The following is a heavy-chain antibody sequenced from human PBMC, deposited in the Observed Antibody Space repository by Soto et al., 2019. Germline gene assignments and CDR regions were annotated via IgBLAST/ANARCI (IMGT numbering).Heavy chain of an antibody. J-gene: IGHJ6*02. CDR2: IMPIFGTI. CDR1: GGTFSSYV. D-gene: IGHD3-16*01. Sequence: QVQLVQSGAEVKKPGSSVRVSCQASGGTFSSYVISWVRQAPGQGLEWMGGIMPIFGTITYAPRFQGRVTLTADECTSTACMELSGLRSEDTATYFCAGLPRVVLATLGGGLDVWGQGTTVTV. CDR3: AGLPRVVLATLGGGLDV. V-gene: IGHV1-69*12.